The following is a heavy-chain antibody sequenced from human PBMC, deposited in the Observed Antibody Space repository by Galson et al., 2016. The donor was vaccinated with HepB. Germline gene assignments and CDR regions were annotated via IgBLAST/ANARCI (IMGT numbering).Heavy chain of an antibody. D-gene: IGHD5-12*01. CDR3: AKQSGHPVNSYYFDY. CDR2: SSGRGTE. V-gene: IGHV3-23*01. CDR1: GFTFSSYA. J-gene: IGHJ4*02. Sequence: SLRLSCAASGFTFSSYAVSWVRQAPGKGLEWVAASSGRGTEYYAGSVRGRFTVSRDNSKNTLYLQLNGLRVEDTALYYCAKQSGHPVNSYYFDYWGQGALVTVSS.